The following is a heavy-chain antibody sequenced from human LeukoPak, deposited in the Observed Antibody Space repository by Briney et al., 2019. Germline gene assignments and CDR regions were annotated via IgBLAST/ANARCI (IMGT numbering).Heavy chain of an antibody. V-gene: IGHV1-18*01. D-gene: IGHD4-17*01. Sequence: ASVKVSCKTSGFTFTSYGISWVRQAPGQGLEWMGWISGYNGNTNYAQKFQGRVTMTRDTSTSTVYMELSSLRSEDTAVYYCARDPTDYGDYMDAFDIWGQGTMVTVSS. CDR1: GFTFTSYG. J-gene: IGHJ3*02. CDR2: ISGYNGNT. CDR3: ARDPTDYGDYMDAFDI.